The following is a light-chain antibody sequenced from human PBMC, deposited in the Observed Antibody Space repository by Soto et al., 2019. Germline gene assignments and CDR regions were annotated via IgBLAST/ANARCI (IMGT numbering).Light chain of an antibody. CDR3: TSYTSKSSLYV. Sequence: QSALTQPASVSGTPGQPVTISCTGTSRDVGDYNYVCWYQQHPGRAPKLLIFEVSNRPSGVSDRFSGSKSGNTVSLIISGLQAEDEATYYCTSYTSKSSLYVFGTGTKVTVL. J-gene: IGLJ1*01. V-gene: IGLV2-14*01. CDR1: SRDVGDYNY. CDR2: EVS.